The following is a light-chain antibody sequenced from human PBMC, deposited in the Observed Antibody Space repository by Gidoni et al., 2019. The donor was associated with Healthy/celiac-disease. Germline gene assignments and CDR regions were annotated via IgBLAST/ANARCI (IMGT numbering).Light chain of an antibody. Sequence: DIQMTQSPSSLSASVEDRVTITCRASQSISSYLNWYQQKPGKAPKLLIYAASSLQSGVPSRFSGSGSGTDFTLTISSLQPEVFAIYYCQQSYSTLGTFGQGTRLEIK. V-gene: IGKV1-39*01. CDR1: QSISSY. CDR2: AAS. J-gene: IGKJ5*01. CDR3: QQSYSTLGT.